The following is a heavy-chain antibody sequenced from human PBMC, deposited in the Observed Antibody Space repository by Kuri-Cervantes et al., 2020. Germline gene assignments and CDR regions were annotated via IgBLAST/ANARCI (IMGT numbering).Heavy chain of an antibody. D-gene: IGHD6-19*01. CDR2: ISAYNGNT. Sequence: ASVKVSCKASGYTFTSYDINWVRQATGQGLEWMGWISAYNGNTNYAQKLQGRVTITADESTSTAYMELSSLRSEDTAVYYCASIWGGYSSVYWYFDLWGRGTLVTVSS. J-gene: IGHJ2*01. CDR1: GYTFTSYD. V-gene: IGHV1-18*01. CDR3: ASIWGGYSSVYWYFDL.